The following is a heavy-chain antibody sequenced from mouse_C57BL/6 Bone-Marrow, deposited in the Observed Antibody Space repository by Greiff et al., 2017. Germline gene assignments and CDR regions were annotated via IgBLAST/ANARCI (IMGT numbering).Heavy chain of an antibody. CDR1: GYTFTDYE. Sequence: QVQLQQSGAELVRPGASVTLSCKASGYTFTDYEMHWVKQTPVHGLEWIGAIDPETGGTAYNQKFKGKAILTADKSSSTAYMELRSLTAEDSAVYYCTRPGDYWGQGTSVTVSS. CDR3: TRPGDY. V-gene: IGHV1-15*01. J-gene: IGHJ4*01. CDR2: IDPETGGT.